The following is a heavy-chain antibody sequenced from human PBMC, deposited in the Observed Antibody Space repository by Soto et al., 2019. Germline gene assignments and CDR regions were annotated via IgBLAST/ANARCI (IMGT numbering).Heavy chain of an antibody. CDR3: AKSGLGYCSSTSCRYYYYYYMDV. CDR2: ISGSGGST. Sequence: GGSLRLSCAASGFTFSSYAMSWVRQAPGKGLEWVSAISGSGGSTYYADSVKGRFTISRDNSKNTLYLQMNSLRAEDTAVYYCAKSGLGYCSSTSCRYYYYYYMDVWGKGTTVTVSS. V-gene: IGHV3-23*01. D-gene: IGHD2-2*01. CDR1: GFTFSSYA. J-gene: IGHJ6*03.